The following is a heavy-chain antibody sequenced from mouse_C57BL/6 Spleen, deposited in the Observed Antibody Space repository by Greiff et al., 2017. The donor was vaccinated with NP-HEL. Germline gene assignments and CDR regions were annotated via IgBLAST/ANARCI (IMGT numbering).Heavy chain of an antibody. CDR3: ARSDGSSYGFAY. CDR1: GYTFTSYW. CDR2: IDPSDSYT. V-gene: IGHV1-50*01. D-gene: IGHD1-1*01. Sequence: VQLQQSGAELVKPGASVKLSCKASGYTFTSYWMQWVKQRPGQGLEWIGEIDPSDSYTNYHQKFKGKATLTVDPSSSTAYMQLSSLTSGDSAVYYCARSDGSSYGFAYWGQGTLVTVSA. J-gene: IGHJ3*01.